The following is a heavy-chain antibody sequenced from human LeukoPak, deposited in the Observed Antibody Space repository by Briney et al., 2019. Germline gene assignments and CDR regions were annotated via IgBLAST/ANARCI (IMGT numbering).Heavy chain of an antibody. Sequence: GGSLRLSCAASGFTFSSYSMNWARQGPGKGLEWVSYISSSSSTIYYADSVKGRFTISRDNAKNSLYLQMNSLRAEDTAVYYCAKDRPWPGSYYFDYWGQGTLVTVSS. D-gene: IGHD3-16*02. CDR3: AKDRPWPGSYYFDY. CDR1: GFTFSSYS. V-gene: IGHV3-48*01. CDR2: ISSSSSTI. J-gene: IGHJ4*02.